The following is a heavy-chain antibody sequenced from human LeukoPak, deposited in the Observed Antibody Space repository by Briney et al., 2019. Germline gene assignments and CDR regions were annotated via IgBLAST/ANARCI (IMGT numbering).Heavy chain of an antibody. CDR2: IKKDGSEK. Sequence: GGSLRLSCAASGFTISSHWMSWVRQAPGKGLEWVANIKKDGSEKYYVDSVKGRFTISRDNAKTSLYLHMNSLRAEDTAVYYCARHLSGVTGYTYGRGIDYWGQGTLVTVSS. V-gene: IGHV3-7*01. D-gene: IGHD5-18*01. CDR1: GFTISSHW. CDR3: ARHLSGVTGYTYGRGIDY. J-gene: IGHJ4*02.